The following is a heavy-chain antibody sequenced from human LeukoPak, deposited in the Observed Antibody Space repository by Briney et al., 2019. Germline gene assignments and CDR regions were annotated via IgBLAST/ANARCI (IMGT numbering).Heavy chain of an antibody. CDR2: IYPADSDT. D-gene: IGHD1-26*01. CDR3: ARDSGHYAFDI. CDR1: GYIFTTYW. V-gene: IGHV5-51*01. Sequence: GESLKISCKTSGYIFTTYWIAWVRQMPGKGLEWMGIIYPADSDTRYSPSFQGQVTISADKSISTAYLQWSSLQASDTAIYYCARDSGHYAFDIWGQGTMVTVSS. J-gene: IGHJ3*02.